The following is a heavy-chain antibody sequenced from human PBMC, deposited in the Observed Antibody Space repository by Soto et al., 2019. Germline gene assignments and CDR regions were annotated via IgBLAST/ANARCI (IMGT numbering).Heavy chain of an antibody. CDR2: IIPIFGTA. CDR3: ARDSYIVATIPWFDP. J-gene: IGHJ5*02. V-gene: IGHV1-69*13. D-gene: IGHD5-12*01. CDR1: GGTFSSYA. Sequence: ASVKVSCKASGGTFSSYAISWVRQAPGQGLEWMGGIIPIFGTANYAQKFQGRVTITADESTSTAYMELSSLRSEDTAVYYCARDSYIVATIPWFDPWGQGTLVTVSS.